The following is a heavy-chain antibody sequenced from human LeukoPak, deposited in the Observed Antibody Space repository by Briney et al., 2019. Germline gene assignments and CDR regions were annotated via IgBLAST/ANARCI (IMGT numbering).Heavy chain of an antibody. V-gene: IGHV3-30-3*01. Sequence: GGSLRLSCAASGFTFSSYAMHWVRQAPGKGLEWVALMSFDGSNKYYADSVKGRFTISRDNSKNTLYLQMNSLRPEDTAVYYCARDSIRGGWYGGVDYWGQGTLVTVSS. CDR2: MSFDGSNK. CDR3: ARDSIRGGWYGGVDY. CDR1: GFTFSSYA. D-gene: IGHD6-19*01. J-gene: IGHJ4*02.